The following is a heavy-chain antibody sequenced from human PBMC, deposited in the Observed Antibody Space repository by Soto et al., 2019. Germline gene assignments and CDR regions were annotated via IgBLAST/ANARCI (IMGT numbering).Heavy chain of an antibody. CDR3: ARDFRATGYYYYGLDV. CDR1: VFTFSLYW. CDR2: VNSDGSST. Sequence: GESLPLSCAASVFTFSLYWMHWVRQAPGKGLVWVSRVNSDGSSTTYADSVKGRFTLSRDNAKNTLFLQMNSLRAEATAVYYCARDFRATGYYYYGLDVWGQGTTVTVSS. V-gene: IGHV3-74*03. J-gene: IGHJ6*02.